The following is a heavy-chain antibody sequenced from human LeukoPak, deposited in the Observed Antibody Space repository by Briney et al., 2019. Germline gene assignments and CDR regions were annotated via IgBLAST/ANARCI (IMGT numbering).Heavy chain of an antibody. V-gene: IGHV3-30*02. D-gene: IGHD3-22*01. CDR2: IRSDGINK. CDR1: GFTFSNYG. CDR3: ARAHYYDSSGLDY. J-gene: IGHJ4*02. Sequence: PGGSLRLSCAASGFTFSNYGMHWVRQAPGRGLEWVAFIRSDGINKYHADSVKGRFTISRDNSKNTLYLQMNSLRAEDTAVYYCARAHYYDSSGLDYWGQGTLVTVSS.